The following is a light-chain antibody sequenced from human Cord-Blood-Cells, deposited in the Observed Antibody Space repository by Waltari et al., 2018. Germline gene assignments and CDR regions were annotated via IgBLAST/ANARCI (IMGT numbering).Light chain of an antibody. Sequence: QYALTQPASVSGSPGQAITISCTGTSSDVGSYNLVSWYQQHPGTAPTPMIYEGSKRPSVFSNRCSGSKSGNTASLTISWLQAEDEADYYCCSYAGSVVFGGGTKLTVL. CDR3: CSYAGSVV. J-gene: IGLJ2*01. CDR2: EGS. V-gene: IGLV2-23*01. CDR1: SSDVGSYNL.